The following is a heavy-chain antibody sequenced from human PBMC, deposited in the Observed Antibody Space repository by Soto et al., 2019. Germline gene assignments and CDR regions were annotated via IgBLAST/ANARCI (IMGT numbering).Heavy chain of an antibody. V-gene: IGHV5-10-1*01. D-gene: IGHD3-22*01. CDR2: IDPSDSQT. Sequence: GESLKISCKGSGYSFAGYWITWVRRKPGKGLEWMGRIDPSDSQTYYSPSFRGHVTISVTKSITTVFLQWSSLRASDTAMYYCARQIYDSDTGPNFQYYFDSWGQGTPVTVSS. CDR1: GYSFAGYW. J-gene: IGHJ4*02. CDR3: ARQIYDSDTGPNFQYYFDS.